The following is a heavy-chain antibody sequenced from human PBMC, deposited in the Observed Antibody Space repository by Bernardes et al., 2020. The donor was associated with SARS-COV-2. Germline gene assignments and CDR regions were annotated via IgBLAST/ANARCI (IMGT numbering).Heavy chain of an antibody. CDR1: GFTFSSYS. V-gene: IGHV3-21*01. CDR3: ARGREQWLPLVY. CDR2: ISSSSSYI. D-gene: IGHD6-19*01. Sequence: GGSLRLSCAASGFTFSSYSMNWVRQAPGKGLEWVSSISSSSSYIYYADSVKGRFTISRDNAKNSLYLQMNSLRAEDTAVYYCARGREQWLPLVYWGQGTLVTVSS. J-gene: IGHJ4*02.